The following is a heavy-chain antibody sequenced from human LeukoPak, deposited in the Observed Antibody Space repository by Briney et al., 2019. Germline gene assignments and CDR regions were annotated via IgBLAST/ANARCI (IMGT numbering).Heavy chain of an antibody. D-gene: IGHD3-16*01. CDR2: IRPDGGER. CDR1: GFSSRTHW. Sequence: GGSLRLSCTASGFSSRTHWMSWVRQAPGKGLEWVANIRPDGGERYYRDSLKGRFTISRDNDKNSLYLQMNFLRADDTAIYYCTRQGEWNFEFWGQGTLVTVSS. CDR3: TRQGEWNFEF. V-gene: IGHV3-7*03. J-gene: IGHJ4*02.